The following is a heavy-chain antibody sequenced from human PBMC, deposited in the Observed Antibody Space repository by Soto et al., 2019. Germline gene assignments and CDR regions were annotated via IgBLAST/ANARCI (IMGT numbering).Heavy chain of an antibody. V-gene: IGHV1-3*01. CDR3: ARAISGYVT. J-gene: IGHJ4*02. CDR1: GITYNTYA. Sequence: QVQLVQSGAEMKKPGASVKLSCKASGITYNTYAIHWVRQAPGQGLEWMGWINAGNGDTRDSQNFQGRVTLTRDTSASTVYMDLDSLKSEDTGVYYCARAISGYVTWGQGTLVTV. CDR2: INAGNGDT. D-gene: IGHD5-12*01.